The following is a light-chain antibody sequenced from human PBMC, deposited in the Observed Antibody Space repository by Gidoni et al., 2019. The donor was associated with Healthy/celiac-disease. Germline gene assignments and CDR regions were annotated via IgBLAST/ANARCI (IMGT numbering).Light chain of an antibody. V-gene: IGLV1-44*01. Sequence: QPVLTQPPTASGTTGQRVTISCSGNSNNIGSIPVNWYQQAPGTAPRLLIYSNSQRPSGLPDRFSGSSSCTSASLAISRLQSEDEADYYCAAWDDSLNGVFGGGTKLTVL. CDR1: SNNIGSIP. CDR2: SNS. CDR3: AAWDDSLNGV. J-gene: IGLJ3*02.